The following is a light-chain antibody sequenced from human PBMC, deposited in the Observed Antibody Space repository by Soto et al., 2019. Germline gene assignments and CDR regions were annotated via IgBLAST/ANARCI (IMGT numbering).Light chain of an antibody. Sequence: EIVLTQSPGTLSLSPGEGATLSCRASQSVSISYLAWYQQKPGQAPRLLIYGASSRATGIPDRFSGSGSGTDFTLTISRLEPEDFAVYYCQQYGSSLGTFGQETKVDIK. J-gene: IGKJ1*01. CDR1: QSVSISY. CDR2: GAS. CDR3: QQYGSSLGT. V-gene: IGKV3-20*01.